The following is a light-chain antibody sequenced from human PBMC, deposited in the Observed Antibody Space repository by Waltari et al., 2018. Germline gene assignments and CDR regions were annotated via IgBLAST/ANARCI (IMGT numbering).Light chain of an antibody. CDR1: QSVKNN. CDR3: QEYDSLPIT. V-gene: IGKV1-5*03. Sequence: DIQMTQSPSTLSASVGDRVNITCRASQSVKNNLAWYQQKPGKAPKVLIHKASRLESGVPSRFSGSGFGTEFTLTISSLQPDDSATYYCQEYDSLPITFGGGTKVEIK. CDR2: KAS. J-gene: IGKJ4*01.